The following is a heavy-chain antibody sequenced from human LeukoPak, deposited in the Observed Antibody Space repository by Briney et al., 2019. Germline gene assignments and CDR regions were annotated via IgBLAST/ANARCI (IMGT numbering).Heavy chain of an antibody. CDR2: ISSSSSYI. CDR1: GFTFSSYS. D-gene: IGHD1-26*01. J-gene: IGHJ6*03. V-gene: IGHV3-21*01. CDR3: AREWVQYYYYYYMDV. Sequence: GGSLRLSCAASGFTFSSYSMNWVRQAPGKGLEWVSSISSSSSYIYYADSVKGRFTISRDNAKNSLYLQMNSLRAEDTAVYYCAREWVQYYYYYYMDVWGKGTTVTVSS.